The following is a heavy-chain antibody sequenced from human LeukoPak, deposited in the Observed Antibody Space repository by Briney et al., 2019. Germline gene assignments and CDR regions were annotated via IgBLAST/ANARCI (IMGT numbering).Heavy chain of an antibody. CDR2: FDPEDGET. V-gene: IGHV1-24*01. D-gene: IGHD5-18*01. J-gene: IGHJ4*02. CDR1: GYTLTELS. CDR3: ATGVGYSYGKS. Sequence: ASVKVSCRVSGYTLTELSMHWVRQAPGKGLEWMGGFDPEDGETIYAQKFQGRVTMTEDTSTDTAYMELSSLSSEDTAVYYCATGVGYSYGKSWGQGTLVTVSS.